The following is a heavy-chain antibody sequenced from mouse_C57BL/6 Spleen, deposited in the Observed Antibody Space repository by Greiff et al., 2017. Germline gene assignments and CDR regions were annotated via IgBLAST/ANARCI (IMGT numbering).Heavy chain of an antibody. D-gene: IGHD1-1*01. CDR3: ARLYYGSRYYYAMDY. J-gene: IGHJ4*01. CDR1: GYTFTSYW. CDR2: IDPNSGGN. V-gene: IGHV1-72*01. Sequence: QVQLQQPGAELVKPGASVKLSCKASGYTFTSYWMHWVKQRPGRGLEWIGRIDPNSGGNKYNEKFQSKATLTVDKPSSTSYIQLSSLTSEDSSVYYCARLYYGSRYYYAMDYWGKGTSVTVSS.